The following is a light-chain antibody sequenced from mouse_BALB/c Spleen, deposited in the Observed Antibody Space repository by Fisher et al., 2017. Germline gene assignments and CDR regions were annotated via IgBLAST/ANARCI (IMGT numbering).Light chain of an antibody. J-gene: IGKJ2*01. V-gene: IGKV4-57*01. CDR1: SSVSY. CDR3: QQWSSNPPT. Sequence: IVITQTTAIMSASPGEKVTITCSASSSVSYMHWFQQKPDTSPKLWIYSTSNLASGVPARFSGSGSGTSYSLTISRMEAEDAATYYCQQWSSNPPTFGGGTKQEIK. CDR2: STS.